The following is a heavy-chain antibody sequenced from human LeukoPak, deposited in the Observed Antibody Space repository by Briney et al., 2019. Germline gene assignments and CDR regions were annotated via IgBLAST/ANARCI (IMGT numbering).Heavy chain of an antibody. Sequence: ASVKASCKASGYTFGNYEINWVRQAPGQGLEWMGWMKANSGDRGYPEKFRGRVTMTRDTSVSTAYMELNSLRFEDTAVYYCARGNCSGHACYTADFLQHWGQGTLITVSS. CDR2: MKANSGDR. J-gene: IGHJ1*01. D-gene: IGHD2-15*01. V-gene: IGHV1-8*01. CDR3: ARGNCSGHACYTADFLQH. CDR1: GYTFGNYE.